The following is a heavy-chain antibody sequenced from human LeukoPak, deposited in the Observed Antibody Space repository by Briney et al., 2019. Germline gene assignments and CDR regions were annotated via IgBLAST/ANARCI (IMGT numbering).Heavy chain of an antibody. V-gene: IGHV4-39*07. CDR2: IYYSGST. Sequence: SETLSLTCTVSGGSISSSSYYWGWIRQPPGKGLEWIGSIYYSGSTYYIPSLKSRVTISVDTSKNQFSLKLSSVTAADTAVYYCARDRGSSWYFFDYWGQGTLVTVSS. CDR1: GGSISSSSYY. D-gene: IGHD6-13*01. J-gene: IGHJ4*02. CDR3: ARDRGSSWYFFDY.